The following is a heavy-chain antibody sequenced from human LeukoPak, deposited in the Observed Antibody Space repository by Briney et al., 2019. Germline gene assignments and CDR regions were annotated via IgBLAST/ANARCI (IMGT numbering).Heavy chain of an antibody. J-gene: IGHJ4*02. CDR2: ISGSGGST. CDR1: GFTFSSYA. D-gene: IGHD3-22*01. Sequence: PGESLRLSCAASGFTFSSYAMSWVRQAPGKGLEWVSAISGSGGSTYYADSVKGRFTISRDNSKNTLYLQMNSLRAEDTAVYYCATSTMIVVVNFDYWGQGTLVTVSS. V-gene: IGHV3-23*01. CDR3: ATSTMIVVVNFDY.